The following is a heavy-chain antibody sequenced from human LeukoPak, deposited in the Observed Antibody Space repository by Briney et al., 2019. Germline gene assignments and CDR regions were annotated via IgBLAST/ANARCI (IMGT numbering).Heavy chain of an antibody. CDR1: GYTFTSYD. D-gene: IGHD2-15*01. CDR2: MNPNSGNT. Sequence: GASVKVSCKASGYTFTSYDINWVRQATGQGLEWMGWMNPNSGNTGYAQKFQARVSMTRNTSISTAYMELSSLRSEDTAVYYCTRGLVVLSATSWAFDIWGHGTTVTVSS. J-gene: IGHJ3*02. V-gene: IGHV1-8*01. CDR3: TRGLVVLSATSWAFDI.